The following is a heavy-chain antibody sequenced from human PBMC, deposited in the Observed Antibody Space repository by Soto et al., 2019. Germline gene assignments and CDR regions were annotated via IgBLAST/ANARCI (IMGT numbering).Heavy chain of an antibody. D-gene: IGHD6-13*01. CDR1: GYTFTSYG. V-gene: IGHV1-18*01. J-gene: IGHJ5*02. CDR3: ARDLGGGISAP. Sequence: QVQVVQSGAEVKKPAASVKVSCKASGYTFTSYGISWVRQAPAQGLVWMGWIKAYNGNTKYAQKLQGRVTMTTDTPTSTAYMELRSLRSDDTAVYYCARDLGGGISAPWGQGTLVTVSS. CDR2: IKAYNGNT.